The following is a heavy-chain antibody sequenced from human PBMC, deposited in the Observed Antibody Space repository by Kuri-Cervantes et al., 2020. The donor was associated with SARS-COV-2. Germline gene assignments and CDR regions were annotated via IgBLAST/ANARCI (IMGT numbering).Heavy chain of an antibody. CDR2: IIPIFGTA. D-gene: IGHD5-12*01. CDR1: GGTFSSYA. V-gene: IGHV1-69*05. CDR3: ARGLVDIVATSAH. Sequence: SVKVSCKASGGTFSSYAISWVRQAPGQGLEWMGGIIPIFGTANYAQKFQGRVTMTRNTSISTAYMELSSLRSEDTAVYYCARGLVDIVATSAHWGQGTLVTVSS. J-gene: IGHJ4*02.